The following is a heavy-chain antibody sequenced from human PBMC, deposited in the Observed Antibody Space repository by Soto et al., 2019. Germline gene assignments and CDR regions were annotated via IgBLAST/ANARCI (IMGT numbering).Heavy chain of an antibody. D-gene: IGHD2-21*02. CDR3: ARDSPYCGGDCYSEYNWFDP. Sequence: ASVKVSCKASGYTFTGYYMHWVRQAPGQGLEWMGWINPNSGGTNYAQKFQGRVTMTRDTSISTAYMELSRLRSDDTAVYYCARDSPYCGGDCYSEYNWFDPWGQGTLVTVSS. J-gene: IGHJ5*02. V-gene: IGHV1-2*02. CDR2: INPNSGGT. CDR1: GYTFTGYY.